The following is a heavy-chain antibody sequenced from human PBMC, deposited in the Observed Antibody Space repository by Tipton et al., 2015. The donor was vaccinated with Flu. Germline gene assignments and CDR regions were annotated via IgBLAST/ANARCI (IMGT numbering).Heavy chain of an antibody. CDR3: ARRDYSNYVSDPKSCFDP. D-gene: IGHD4-11*01. V-gene: IGHV4-61*02. CDR2: MYVTGTT. Sequence: TLSLTCTVSGGSMRSGSFFWSWVRRTAGKGLEWIGRMYVTGTTKYNPSLESRVTISADASKNQFSLKLTSVTAADTAVYYCARRDYSNYVSDPKSCFDPWGQGILVTVSS. J-gene: IGHJ5*02. CDR1: GGSMRSGSFF.